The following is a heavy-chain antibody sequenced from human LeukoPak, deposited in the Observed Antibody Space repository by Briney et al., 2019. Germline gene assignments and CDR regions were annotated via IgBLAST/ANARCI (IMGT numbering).Heavy chain of an antibody. Sequence: HPGGSLRLSCAASGFTFSTFAMIWVRQPPGKGLEWVSSIFPSGGEIHYADSVRGRFTISGDNSKSTLSLQMNSLRAEDTAIYYCATYRQVLLPFESWGQGTLVTVSS. CDR3: ATYRQVLLPFES. J-gene: IGHJ4*02. CDR1: GFTFSTFA. CDR2: IFPSGGEI. V-gene: IGHV3-23*01. D-gene: IGHD2-8*02.